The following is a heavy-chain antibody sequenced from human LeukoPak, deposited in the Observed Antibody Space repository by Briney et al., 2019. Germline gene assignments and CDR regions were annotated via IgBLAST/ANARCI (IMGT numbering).Heavy chain of an antibody. Sequence: GGSLRLSCAASGFTFSSYSMNWVRQAPGKGLEWVSAISGSGGSSYYADSVKGRFTISRDNSKNTLYLQMNSLRAEDTAVYYCAKGSSGSYYGHFDYWGQGTLVTVSS. CDR1: GFTFSSYS. CDR2: ISGSGGSS. D-gene: IGHD3-10*01. CDR3: AKGSSGSYYGHFDY. V-gene: IGHV3-23*01. J-gene: IGHJ4*02.